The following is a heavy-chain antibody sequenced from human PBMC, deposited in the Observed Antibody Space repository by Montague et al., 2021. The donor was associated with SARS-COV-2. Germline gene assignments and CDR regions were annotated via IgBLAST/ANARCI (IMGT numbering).Heavy chain of an antibody. Sequence: SETLSLTCAVYGGSFSGYYWSWIRQPPGKGLEWIGEINHSGSTNYNPSLKSRVTISVDTSKNQFSLKLSSVTAADTAVYYFARGRSELLWFGDRVNDAFDIWGQGTMVTVSS. V-gene: IGHV4-34*01. D-gene: IGHD3-10*01. CDR1: GGSFSGYY. CDR2: INHSGST. CDR3: ARGRSELLWFGDRVNDAFDI. J-gene: IGHJ3*02.